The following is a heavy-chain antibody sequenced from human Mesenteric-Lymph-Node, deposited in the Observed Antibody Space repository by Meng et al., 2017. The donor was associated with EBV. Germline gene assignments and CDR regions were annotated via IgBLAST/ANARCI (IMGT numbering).Heavy chain of an antibody. CDR2: ITGNGGNT. CDR1: GFTFSSHS. V-gene: IGHV3-23*01. CDR3: ARLTDY. D-gene: IGHD3-9*01. Sequence: GQRLGSGGGLVQPGGSLRLSCAASGFTFSSHSMSWVRQAPGKGLEWVLAITGNGGNTYYADSVKGRFTISRDNSKNTVYLQMNSLRAEDTAVYYCARLTDYWGQGTLVTVSS. J-gene: IGHJ4*02.